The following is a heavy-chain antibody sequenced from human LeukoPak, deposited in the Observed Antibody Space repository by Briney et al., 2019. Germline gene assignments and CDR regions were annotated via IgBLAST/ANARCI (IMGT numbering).Heavy chain of an antibody. CDR1: GGTFSSYA. V-gene: IGHV1-69*04. D-gene: IGHD6-13*01. CDR3: ARDERKSQAMPLYSSSWRGSWFDP. J-gene: IGHJ5*02. Sequence: GASVKVSCEASGGTFSSYAISWVRQAPGQGLEWMGRIIPILGIANYAQKFQGRVTITADKSTSTAYMELSSLRSEDTAVYYCARDERKSQAMPLYSSSWRGSWFDPWGQGTLVTVSS. CDR2: IIPILGIA.